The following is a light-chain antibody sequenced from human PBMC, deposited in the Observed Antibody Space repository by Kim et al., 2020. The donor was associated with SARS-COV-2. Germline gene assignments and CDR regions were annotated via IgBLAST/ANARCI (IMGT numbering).Light chain of an antibody. Sequence: EIVMTQSPATLSVSPGERATLSCRASQSVSSNLAWYQQKPGQAPRLLIYGASTRATGIPARFSGSGSGTEFTLTISSLQSEDFAVYYCQQYNNWVITFGQGTRLEIK. CDR2: GAS. J-gene: IGKJ5*01. CDR1: QSVSSN. V-gene: IGKV3D-15*01. CDR3: QQYNNWVIT.